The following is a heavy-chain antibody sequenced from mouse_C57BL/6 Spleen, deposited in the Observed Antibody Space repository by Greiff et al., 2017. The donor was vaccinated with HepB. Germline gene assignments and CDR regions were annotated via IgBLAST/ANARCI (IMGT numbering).Heavy chain of an antibody. D-gene: IGHD4-1*01. CDR2: ISNLAYSI. CDR3: ARHEDRTGSSWFAY. J-gene: IGHJ3*01. Sequence: EVQLVESGGGLVQPGGSLKLSCAASGFTFSDYGMAWVRQAPRKGPEWVAFISNLAYSIYYADTVTGRFTISRENAKNTLYLEMSSLRSEDTAMYYCARHEDRTGSSWFAYWGQGTLVTVSA. V-gene: IGHV5-15*01. CDR1: GFTFSDYG.